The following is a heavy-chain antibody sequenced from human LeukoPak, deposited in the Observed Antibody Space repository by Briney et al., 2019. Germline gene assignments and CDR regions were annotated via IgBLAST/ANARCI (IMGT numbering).Heavy chain of an antibody. D-gene: IGHD3-10*01. Sequence: GGSLRLSCAASGLTFRNYGMQWVRQTPGKGLEWVTLISYDGSDKYYADSVKGRFSISRDNSKNTLYLQMNSLRAEDTAVYYCASLRSGSGTFYNDYWGQGTLVTVSS. CDR2: ISYDGSDK. J-gene: IGHJ4*02. V-gene: IGHV3-30*03. CDR1: GLTFRNYG. CDR3: ASLRSGSGTFYNDY.